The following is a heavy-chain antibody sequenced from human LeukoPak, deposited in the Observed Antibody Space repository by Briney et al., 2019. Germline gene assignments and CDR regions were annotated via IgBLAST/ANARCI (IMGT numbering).Heavy chain of an antibody. CDR2: INSDGSST. CDR3: ARDANFDGMDV. Sequence: PGGSLRLSCAASGFTSSSYWMHWVRQAPGKGLVWVSRINSDGSSTSYADSVKGRFTISRDNAKNTLYLQMSSLRAEDTAVYYCARDANFDGMDVWGQGTTVTVSS. J-gene: IGHJ6*02. CDR1: GFTSSSYW. V-gene: IGHV3-74*01. D-gene: IGHD3-9*01.